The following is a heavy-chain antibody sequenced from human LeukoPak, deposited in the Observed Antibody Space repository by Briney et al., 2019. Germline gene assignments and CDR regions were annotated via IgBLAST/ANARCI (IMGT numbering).Heavy chain of an antibody. Sequence: SETLSLTCTVSGGSASSGSYYWSWIRQPPGKGLEWIGYIYYSGNTNYNPSLKSRVTISVDTSKNQFSLKLSSVTAADTAVYYCARFNATYPADYWGQGTLVTVSS. CDR1: GGSASSGSYY. J-gene: IGHJ4*02. CDR3: ARFNATYPADY. CDR2: IYYSGNT. V-gene: IGHV4-61*01.